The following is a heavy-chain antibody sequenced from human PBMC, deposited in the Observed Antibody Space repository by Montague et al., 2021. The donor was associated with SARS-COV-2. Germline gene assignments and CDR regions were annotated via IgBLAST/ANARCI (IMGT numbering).Heavy chain of an antibody. CDR1: GGSISSYY. V-gene: IGHV4-59*08. J-gene: IGHJ3*02. Sequence: SETLSLTCTVSGGSISSYYWSWIRQPPGKGLEWIGYIYYSRSTNYNPSLKSRVTISVDTSKNQFSPKLRSVTAADTAVYYCARHRERWSDAVDIWGQGAMVTVSS. CDR3: ARHRERWSDAVDI. CDR2: IYYSRST. D-gene: IGHD2-15*01.